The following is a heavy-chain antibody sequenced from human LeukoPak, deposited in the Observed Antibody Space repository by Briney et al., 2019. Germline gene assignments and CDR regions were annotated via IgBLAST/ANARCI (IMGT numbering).Heavy chain of an antibody. V-gene: IGHV3-11*04. D-gene: IGHD3-3*01. CDR1: GFTFSDYY. CDR3: ARDPWASYYDFWSGYLFDY. Sequence: GGSLRLSCAASGFTFSDYYMSWIRQAPGKGLEWVSYISSSGSTIYYADSVKGRFTISRDNAKNSLYLQMNSLRAEDTAVYYCARDPWASYYDFWSGYLFDYWGQGTLVTVSS. CDR2: ISSSGSTI. J-gene: IGHJ4*02.